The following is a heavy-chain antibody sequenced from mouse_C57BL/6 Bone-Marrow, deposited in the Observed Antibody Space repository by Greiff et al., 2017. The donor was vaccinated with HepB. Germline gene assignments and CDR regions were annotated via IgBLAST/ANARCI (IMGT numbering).Heavy chain of an antibody. CDR2: SRNKANDYTT. V-gene: IGHV7-1*01. D-gene: IGHD1-1*01. Sequence: EVKLMESGGGLVQSGRSLRLSCATSGFTFSDFYMEWVRQAPGKGLEWIAASRNKANDYTTEYSASVKGRFIVSRDTSQSILYLQMNALRAEDTAIYYCARDGPYGSSFYWYFDVWGTGTTVTVSS. CDR1: GFTFSDFY. CDR3: ARDGPYGSSFYWYFDV. J-gene: IGHJ1*03.